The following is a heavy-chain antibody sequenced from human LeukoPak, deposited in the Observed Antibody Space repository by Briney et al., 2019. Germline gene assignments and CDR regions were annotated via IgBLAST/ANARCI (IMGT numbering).Heavy chain of an antibody. J-gene: IGHJ3*01. CDR2: ISSSSII. V-gene: IGHV3-48*02. D-gene: IGHD5-18*01. Sequence: GGSLRLSCEASGFTFSSYSMNWVRQAPGKGLEWVSYISSSSIIYYADSVKGRFTISRDNARNSLYLQMNSLRDEDTAVYYCGRDGYIDAFDVWGQGTMVTVSS. CDR1: GFTFSSYS. CDR3: GRDGYIDAFDV.